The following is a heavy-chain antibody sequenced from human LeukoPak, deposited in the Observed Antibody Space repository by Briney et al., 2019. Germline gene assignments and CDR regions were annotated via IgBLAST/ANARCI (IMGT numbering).Heavy chain of an antibody. Sequence: GGSLRLSCAASGFTFSNYGMSWVRQAPGTGLEWVSAISGSGGSTYYADSVKGRFPISRDNSKNTLYLQMNSLRAEDTAVYYCAKDCTNGVCYALDIWGQGTMVTVSS. J-gene: IGHJ3*02. CDR2: ISGSGGST. V-gene: IGHV3-23*01. CDR3: AKDCTNGVCYALDI. CDR1: GFTFSNYG. D-gene: IGHD2-8*01.